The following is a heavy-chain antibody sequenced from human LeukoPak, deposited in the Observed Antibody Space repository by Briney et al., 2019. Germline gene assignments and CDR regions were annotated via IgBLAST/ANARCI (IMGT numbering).Heavy chain of an antibody. Sequence: SETLSLTCAVYVGSFSGYYWSWIRQPPGKGLEWIGEINHRGSTNYNSSLKSRVTISVDTSKNQFSLKLSSVTAADTAVYYCARGYYGSGSHCCHMDVWGKGTTITVS. J-gene: IGHJ6*03. CDR3: ARGYYGSGSHCCHMDV. CDR1: VGSFSGYY. D-gene: IGHD3-10*01. CDR2: INHRGST. V-gene: IGHV4-34*01.